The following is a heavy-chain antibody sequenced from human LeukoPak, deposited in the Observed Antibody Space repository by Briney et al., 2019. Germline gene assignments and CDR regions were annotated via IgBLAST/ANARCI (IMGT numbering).Heavy chain of an antibody. Sequence: SETLSLTCIVSGGSISSGSYYWGWIRQPPGKGLEWIGSVFFSGSTYHNPSLEGRVSISRDTSKNQFSLKLSSVTAADTAVYYCARDSASFTWSGYYESYYYYMDVWGKGTTVTVSS. J-gene: IGHJ6*03. CDR1: GGSISSGSYY. CDR2: VFFSGST. V-gene: IGHV4-39*07. D-gene: IGHD3-3*01. CDR3: ARDSASFTWSGYYESYYYYMDV.